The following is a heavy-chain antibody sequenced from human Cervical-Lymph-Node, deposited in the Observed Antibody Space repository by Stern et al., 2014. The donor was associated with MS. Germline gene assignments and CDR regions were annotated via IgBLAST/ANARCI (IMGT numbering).Heavy chain of an antibody. V-gene: IGHV4-38-2*02. J-gene: IGHJ5*02. Sequence: QVQLQESGPGLVKPSETLSLTCTVSGYSISSGYYWGWIRQPPGKGLEWIGTIYHSGSTYYKPSLKSRATISVDTSKNPFSLKLSSVTAADTAVYYCAREEQQLVHGNWFDPWGQGTLVTVSS. CDR2: IYHSGST. CDR1: GYSISSGYY. D-gene: IGHD6-13*01. CDR3: AREEQQLVHGNWFDP.